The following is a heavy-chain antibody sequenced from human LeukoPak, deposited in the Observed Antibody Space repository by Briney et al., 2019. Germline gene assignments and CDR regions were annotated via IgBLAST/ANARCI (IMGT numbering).Heavy chain of an antibody. V-gene: IGHV4-59*01. CDR3: ARDGIAAADINWFDP. CDR1: GYSISSYY. D-gene: IGHD6-13*01. Sequence: LETLSLTCTVSGYSISSYYWSWIRQPPGKGLEGIGYIYYSGSTNYNPSLKSRVTISVDTSKNQFSLKLSSVTAADTAVYYCARDGIAAADINWFDPWGQGTLVTVSS. CDR2: IYYSGST. J-gene: IGHJ5*02.